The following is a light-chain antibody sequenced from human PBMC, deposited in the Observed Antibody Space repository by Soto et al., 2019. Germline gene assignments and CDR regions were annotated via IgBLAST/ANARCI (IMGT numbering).Light chain of an antibody. CDR2: RAS. V-gene: IGKV1-5*03. CDR1: QSISSY. Sequence: DIQMTQSPSTLSASVGDRVTITCRASQSISSYLAWYQQKPGKAPKLLIYRASSLESGVPSRFSGSESGTQFTLTISSLQPDDFATYYCQQYTTYSGTVGQGTKVDSK. J-gene: IGKJ1*01. CDR3: QQYTTYSGT.